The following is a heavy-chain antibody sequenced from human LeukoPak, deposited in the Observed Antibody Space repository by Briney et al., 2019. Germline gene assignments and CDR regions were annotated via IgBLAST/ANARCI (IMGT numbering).Heavy chain of an antibody. CDR1: GYTFTSYY. CDR3: AREALGGYSYGLDY. V-gene: IGHV1-2*02. D-gene: IGHD5-18*01. CDR2: INPNSGGT. Sequence: ASVKVSCKASGYTFTSYYMHWVRQAPGQGLEWMGWINPNSGGTNYAQKFQGRVTMTRDTSISTASMELSRLRSDDTAVYYCAREALGGYSYGLDYWGQGTLVTVSS. J-gene: IGHJ4*02.